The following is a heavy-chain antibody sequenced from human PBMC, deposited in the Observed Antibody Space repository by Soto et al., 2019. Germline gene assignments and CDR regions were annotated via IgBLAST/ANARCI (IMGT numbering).Heavy chain of an antibody. CDR3: ASPYCSGGSCYSGWFDP. CDR2: IYYSGST. D-gene: IGHD2-15*01. CDR1: GGSISSSSYY. Sequence: QLQLQESGPGLVKPSETLSLTCTVSGGSISSSSYYWGWIRQPPGKGLEWIGSIYYSGSTYYNPSLNIRVTISVDTSKNQFSLKLSSVTAADTAVYYCASPYCSGGSCYSGWFDPWGQGTLVTVSS. V-gene: IGHV4-39*01. J-gene: IGHJ5*02.